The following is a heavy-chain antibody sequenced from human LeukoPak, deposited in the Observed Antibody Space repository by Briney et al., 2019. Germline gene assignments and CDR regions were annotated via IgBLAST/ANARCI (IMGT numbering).Heavy chain of an antibody. CDR3: AKGDSTGYYYHYGYYFDY. Sequence: GGSLRLSCAASGFIFSSYSMNWVRQAPGKGLEWVAVISYDGSNKYYADSVKGRFTISRDNSKNTLFLQMNSLRAEDTAVYYCAKGDSTGYYYHYGYYFDYWGQGTLVTVSS. V-gene: IGHV3-30*18. CDR1: GFIFSSYS. D-gene: IGHD3-22*01. J-gene: IGHJ4*02. CDR2: ISYDGSNK.